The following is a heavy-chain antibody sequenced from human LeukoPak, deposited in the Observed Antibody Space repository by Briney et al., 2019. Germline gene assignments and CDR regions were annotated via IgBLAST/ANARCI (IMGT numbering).Heavy chain of an antibody. CDR2: IYYSGST. D-gene: IGHD6-13*01. J-gene: IGHJ3*02. CDR1: GGSISSYY. V-gene: IGHV4-59*08. CDR3: ARLGRDVAAARFVAFDI. Sequence: SETLSLTCTVSGGSISSYYWSWVRQPPGEGLEWIGYIYYSGSTNNNPSLKSRVTISVDTSKNQFSLKLSSVTAADTAVYYCARLGRDVAAARFVAFDIWGQGTMVTVSS.